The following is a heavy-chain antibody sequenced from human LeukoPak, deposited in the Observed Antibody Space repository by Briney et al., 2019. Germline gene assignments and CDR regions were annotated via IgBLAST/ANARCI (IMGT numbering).Heavy chain of an antibody. Sequence: ASVKVSCKASGYTVTIYGISWVRQAPGQGLEWMGWISAYNGNTNYAQKLQGRVTMTTDTSTSTTYMELRILRSDDTAVYYCARGHPDYDILTGYYYFDYWGQGTLVTVSS. CDR2: ISAYNGNT. D-gene: IGHD3-9*01. CDR3: ARGHPDYDILTGYYYFDY. V-gene: IGHV1-18*01. CDR1: GYTVTIYG. J-gene: IGHJ4*02.